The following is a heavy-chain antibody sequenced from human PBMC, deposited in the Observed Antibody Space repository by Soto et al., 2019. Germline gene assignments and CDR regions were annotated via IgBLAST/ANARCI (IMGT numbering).Heavy chain of an antibody. J-gene: IGHJ4*02. CDR2: IYSGGST. CDR3: ARDGASAGFYYDSSGSAWD. V-gene: IGHV3-53*02. D-gene: IGHD3-22*01. CDR1: GFTVSSNY. Sequence: EVQLVETGGGLIQPGGSLRLSCAASGFTVSSNYMSWVRQAPGKGLEWVSVIYSGGSTYYADSVKGRFTISRDNSKNTLYLQMNSLRAEDTAVYYCARDGASAGFYYDSSGSAWDWGQGTLVTVSS.